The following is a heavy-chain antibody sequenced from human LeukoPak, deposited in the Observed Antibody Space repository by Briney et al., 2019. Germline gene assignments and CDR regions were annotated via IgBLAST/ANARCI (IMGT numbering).Heavy chain of an antibody. J-gene: IGHJ6*02. CDR2: ISSSGSTI. V-gene: IGHV3-11*01. CDR3: ARGIPAYAYGMDV. CDR1: GFTFSDYY. Sequence: GGSLRHSCAASGFTFSDYYMSWIRHAPGKGLERVSYISSSGSTIYYADSVKGRFTISRDNAKNSLYLQMNSLRAEDTAVYYCARGIPAYAYGMDVWGQGTTVTVSS.